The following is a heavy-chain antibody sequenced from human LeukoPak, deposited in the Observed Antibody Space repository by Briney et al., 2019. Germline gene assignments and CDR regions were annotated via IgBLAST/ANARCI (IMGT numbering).Heavy chain of an antibody. D-gene: IGHD6-19*01. CDR3: ARVSIDSSGWGFDY. Sequence: SETLSLTCTVSGRSISSGDYYWSWIRQPPGKGLEWIGYIYYSGSTYYNPSLKSRVTISVDTSKNQFSLKLSSVTAADTAVYYCARVSIDSSGWGFDYWGQGTLVTVSS. CDR1: GRSISSGDYY. J-gene: IGHJ4*02. V-gene: IGHV4-30-4*01. CDR2: IYYSGST.